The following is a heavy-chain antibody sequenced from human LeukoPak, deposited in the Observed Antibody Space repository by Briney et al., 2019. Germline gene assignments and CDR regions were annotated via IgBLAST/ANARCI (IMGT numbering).Heavy chain of an antibody. CDR2: IYNSGTT. D-gene: IGHD6-6*01. CDR3: ATHEYSSSFDY. Sequence: SETLSLTCTVSGGSISSSSYNWGRIRQPPGKGLEWIGSIYNSGTTSYNPSLKSRVTISIDTSKSQFSLKLSSVTAADTAVYYCATHEYSSSFDYWGQGNLVTVSS. V-gene: IGHV4-39*07. CDR1: GGSISSSSYN. J-gene: IGHJ4*02.